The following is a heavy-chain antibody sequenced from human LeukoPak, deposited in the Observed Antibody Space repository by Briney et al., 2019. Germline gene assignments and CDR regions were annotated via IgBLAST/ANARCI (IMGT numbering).Heavy chain of an antibody. J-gene: IGHJ4*02. CDR3: ARGLEWLDY. CDR2: MNQDGSER. D-gene: IGHD3-3*01. Sequence: GGSLRLSCAASGFTFSSYSMNWVRQAPGKGLEWVANMNQDGSERYYVDSVKGRFTISRDNAKKSLYLQMNSLRAEDTALYYCARGLEWLDYWGQGTLVTVSS. V-gene: IGHV3-7*05. CDR1: GFTFSSYS.